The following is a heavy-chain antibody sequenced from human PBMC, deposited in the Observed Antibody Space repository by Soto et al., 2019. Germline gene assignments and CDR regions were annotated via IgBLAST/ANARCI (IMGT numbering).Heavy chain of an antibody. Sequence: GGSLRLSCAASGFTFSSYGMHWVRQAPGKGLEWVAVISYDGSNKYYADYVKGRFTISRDNSKNTLYLQMNSLRAEDTAVYYCSKDVGLYSSSSYYYGMDDWGQGTTVTVSS. V-gene: IGHV3-30*18. J-gene: IGHJ6*02. D-gene: IGHD6-6*01. CDR3: SKDVGLYSSSSYYYGMDD. CDR1: GFTFSSYG. CDR2: ISYDGSNK.